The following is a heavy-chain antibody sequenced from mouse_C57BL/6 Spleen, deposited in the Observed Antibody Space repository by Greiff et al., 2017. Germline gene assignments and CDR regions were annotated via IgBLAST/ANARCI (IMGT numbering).Heavy chain of an antibody. V-gene: IGHV5-12*01. CDR3: GRRLQFFHFEV. CDR1: GFTFSDYY. CDR2: ISNGGGST. J-gene: IGHJ1*03. Sequence: EVKLVESGGGLVQPGGSLKLSCAASGFTFSDYYMYWVRQTPEKRLEWVAYISNGGGSTYYPDTVKGRFTIARDNAKNTLYLQMSRLKSEDTAKYYCGRRLQFFHFEVWGTGTTVTVSS.